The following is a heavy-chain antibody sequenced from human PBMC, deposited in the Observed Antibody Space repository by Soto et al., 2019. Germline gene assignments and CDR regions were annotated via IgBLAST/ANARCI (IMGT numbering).Heavy chain of an antibody. CDR1: GYTFPNYD. D-gene: IGHD3-16*02. Sequence: QVQLVQSGAEVKKPGASVKVSCKASGYTFPNYDINWVRQATGQGLEWMGWMNPKTNNTAYAQKLQGRVTITCDTSTKTAYMELSSLRPEDTAMYYCTVAGVIVLDAFDICGQGTRVTVSS. CDR2: MNPKTNNT. CDR3: TVAGVIVLDAFDI. V-gene: IGHV1-8*01. J-gene: IGHJ3*02.